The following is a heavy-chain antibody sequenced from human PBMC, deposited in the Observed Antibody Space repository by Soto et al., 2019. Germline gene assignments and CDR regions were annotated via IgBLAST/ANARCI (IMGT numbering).Heavy chain of an antibody. CDR3: ARDPLQLSHMDV. D-gene: IGHD5-18*01. CDR2: ISSSCSYI. CDR1: SFIFSTSA. V-gene: IGHV3-21*01. J-gene: IGHJ6*03. Sequence: PGGSLRLSCAASSFIFSTSAMNWVRQAPGKGLEWVSSISSSCSYIYYADSVKGRFTISRDNAKNSLYLQMNSLRAEDTAVYYCARDPLQLSHMDVWGKGTTVTVSS.